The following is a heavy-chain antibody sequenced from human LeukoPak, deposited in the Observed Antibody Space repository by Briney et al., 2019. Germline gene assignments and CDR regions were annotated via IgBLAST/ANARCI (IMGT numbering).Heavy chain of an antibody. CDR1: GFSFSSFS. CDR2: ISGGSSFT. CDR3: ARGRVVVAALDY. J-gene: IGHJ4*02. V-gene: IGHV3-21*01. D-gene: IGHD2-15*01. Sequence: GGSLRLSCAASGFSFSSFSMDWVRQAPGKGLEWVSYISGGSSFTYYVDSVKGRFTISRDNAKNSLYLQMNSLRAEDTAVYYCARGRVVVAALDYWGQGTLVTVSS.